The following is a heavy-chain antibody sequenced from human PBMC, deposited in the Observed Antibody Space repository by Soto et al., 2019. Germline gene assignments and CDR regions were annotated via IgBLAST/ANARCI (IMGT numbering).Heavy chain of an antibody. D-gene: IGHD6-13*01. J-gene: IGHJ4*02. CDR2: IYHSGST. CDR3: ARRYSSSWYHYFEY. V-gene: IGHV4-4*02. Sequence: SETLSLTCGVSSGSISSSNWWSWVRQPPGKGLEWIGEIYHSGSTNYNPSLKSRVTISVDKSKNQFSLKLSSVTAADTAVYYCARRYSSSWYHYFEYWGQGTLVTVSS. CDR1: SGSISSSNW.